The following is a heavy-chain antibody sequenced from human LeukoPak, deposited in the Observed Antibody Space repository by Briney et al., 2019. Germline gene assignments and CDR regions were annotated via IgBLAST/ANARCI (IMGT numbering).Heavy chain of an antibody. CDR1: GYTFTSYD. D-gene: IGHD6-6*01. V-gene: IGHV1-8*01. Sequence: ASVKVSCKASGYTFTSYDINWVRQATGQGLEWMGWMNPNSGNTGYAQKFQGRVTMTRNTSISTAYMELSSLRSEDTAVYYCARGGRGIAARRGYNWFDPWGQGTLVTDSS. J-gene: IGHJ5*02. CDR3: ARGGRGIAARRGYNWFDP. CDR2: MNPNSGNT.